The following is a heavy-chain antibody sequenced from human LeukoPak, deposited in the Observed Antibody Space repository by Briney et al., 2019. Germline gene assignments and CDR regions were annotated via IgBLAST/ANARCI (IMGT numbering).Heavy chain of an antibody. Sequence: PGGSLRLSCAASGFTVSSNYMSWVRQAPGKGLDWVSAISGSGGSTYYADSVKGRFTISRDNSKNTLYLQMNSLRAEDTAVYYCAKIGPGRDGYTIKGGPFDYWGQGTLVTVSS. D-gene: IGHD5-24*01. V-gene: IGHV3-23*01. CDR3: AKIGPGRDGYTIKGGPFDY. CDR1: GFTVSSNY. J-gene: IGHJ4*02. CDR2: ISGSGGST.